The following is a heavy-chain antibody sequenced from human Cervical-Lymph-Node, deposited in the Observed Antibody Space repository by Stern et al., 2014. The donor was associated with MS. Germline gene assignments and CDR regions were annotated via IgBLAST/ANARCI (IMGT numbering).Heavy chain of an antibody. D-gene: IGHD3-3*01. CDR1: GYTLTELS. CDR3: ATDRDDFRSGYSAPTKGYGLDV. Sequence: VQLVESGAEVKKPGASVKVSCKVSGYTLTELSMHWVRQAPGKGLEWMGGFDPEDGENIYAQKFQGRVTMTEDTSTDTAYMELSRLRSEDTAVYYCATDRDDFRSGYSAPTKGYGLDVWGQGTTVTVTS. V-gene: IGHV1-24*01. J-gene: IGHJ6*02. CDR2: FDPEDGEN.